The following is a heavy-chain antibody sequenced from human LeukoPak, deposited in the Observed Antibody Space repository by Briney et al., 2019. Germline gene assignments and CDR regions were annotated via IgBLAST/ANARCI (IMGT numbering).Heavy chain of an antibody. CDR2: ISGSSGST. D-gene: IGHD3-10*01. CDR1: GFTFSSYA. J-gene: IGHJ4*02. V-gene: IGHV3-23*01. Sequence: PGGSLRLSCAASGFTFSSYAMSWVRQAPGKGLEWVSTISGSSGSTYYAGSVKGRFTISRDNSKNTLYLQMNSLRAEDTAVYYCARDRGSTGLIRAYYWGQGTLVTVSS. CDR3: ARDRGSTGLIRAYY.